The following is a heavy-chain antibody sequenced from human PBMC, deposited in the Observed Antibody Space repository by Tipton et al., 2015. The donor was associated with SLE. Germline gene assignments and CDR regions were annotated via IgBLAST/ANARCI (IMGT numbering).Heavy chain of an antibody. CDR1: GGSFRGYY. CDR2: SNHRGNT. CDR3: ARGYGDSHIDYYYYYMDV. D-gene: IGHD4-17*01. J-gene: IGHJ6*03. V-gene: IGHV4-34*01. Sequence: TLSLTCAVYGGSFRGYYWSWIRQPPGEGLEWIGESNHRGNTNYHPSLKSRVTISVETSKNQFSLKLSLVTAADPAVYYCARGYGDSHIDYYYYYMDVWGKVTTVTVSS.